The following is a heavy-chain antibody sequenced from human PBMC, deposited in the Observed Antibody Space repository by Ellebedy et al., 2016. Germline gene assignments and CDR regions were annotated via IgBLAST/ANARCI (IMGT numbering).Heavy chain of an antibody. CDR2: INHSGST. CDR1: GGSFSGYY. CDR3: AREGEGWFDP. Sequence: SETLSLTXAVYGGSFSGYYWSWIRQPPGKGLEWIGEINHSGSTNYNPSLKSRVTISVDTSKNQFSLKLRSVTAADTAVYYCAREGEGWFDPWGQGTLVTVSS. V-gene: IGHV4-34*01. J-gene: IGHJ5*02. D-gene: IGHD2-21*01.